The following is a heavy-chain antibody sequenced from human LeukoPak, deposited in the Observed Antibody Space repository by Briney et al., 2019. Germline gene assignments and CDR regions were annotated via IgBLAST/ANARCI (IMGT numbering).Heavy chain of an antibody. CDR2: IVVGSGNT. J-gene: IGHJ4*02. CDR1: GFTFTSSA. V-gene: IGHV1-58*02. D-gene: IGHD4-17*01. Sequence: SVKVSCKASGFTFTSSAMQWVRQARGQRLEWIGWIVVGSGNTNYAQKFQERVTITRDMSTSTAYMELSSLRSEDTAVYYCATGKASVYGDYADYWGQGTLVTVSS. CDR3: ATGKASVYGDYADY.